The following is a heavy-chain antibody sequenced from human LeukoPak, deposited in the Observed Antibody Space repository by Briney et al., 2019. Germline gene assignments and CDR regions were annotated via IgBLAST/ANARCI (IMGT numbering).Heavy chain of an antibody. CDR2: ISGSRGST. CDR3: AKTSRFGELLGIDY. J-gene: IGHJ4*02. V-gene: IGHV3-23*01. Sequence: PGGSLRLSCAASGVSFSSYAMSWVRQAPGKGLEWVSAISGSRGSTYYADSVKGRFTISRDNSKNTLYLQMNSLRAEDTAVYYCAKTSRFGELLGIDYWGQGTLVTVSS. CDR1: GVSFSSYA. D-gene: IGHD3-10*01.